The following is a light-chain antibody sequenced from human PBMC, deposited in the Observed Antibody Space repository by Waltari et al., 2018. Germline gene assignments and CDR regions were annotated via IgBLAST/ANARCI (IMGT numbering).Light chain of an antibody. CDR2: GAS. J-gene: IGKJ1*01. Sequence: IVLTQSPGTLSLSPGERATLSCRASQSVSRSLAWYQQKPGQAPKLLIYGASTRATGIPDRFTGSGSGTDFSLTISSLEPEDFAIYFCQHYVSLPATFGQGTKVEIK. CDR3: QHYVSLPAT. V-gene: IGKV3-20*01. CDR1: QSVSRS.